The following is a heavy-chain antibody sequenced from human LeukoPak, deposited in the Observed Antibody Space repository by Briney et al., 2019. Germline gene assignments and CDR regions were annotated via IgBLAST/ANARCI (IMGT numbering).Heavy chain of an antibody. V-gene: IGHV1-46*01. CDR2: INPSGGST. J-gene: IGHJ6*02. Sequence: ASVKVSCKASGYTFTSYYMHWVRQAPGQGLEWMGIINPSGGSTSYAQKFQGRVTMTRDTSTSTVYMELSSLRSEDTAVYYCARGGPLDIVVVPAAMSYYYYGMDVWGQGTTVTVSS. CDR3: ARGGPLDIVVVPAAMSYYYYGMDV. D-gene: IGHD2-2*01. CDR1: GYTFTSYY.